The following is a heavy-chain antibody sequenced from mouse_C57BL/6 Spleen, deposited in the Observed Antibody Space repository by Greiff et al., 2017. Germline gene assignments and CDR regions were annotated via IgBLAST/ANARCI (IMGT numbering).Heavy chain of an antibody. V-gene: IGHV5-17*01. Sequence: EVKLMESGGGLVKPGGSLKLSCAASGFTFSDYGMHWVRQTPEKGLEWVAYISSGSSTIYYADTVKGRFTISRDNAKNTLFLQMTSLRSEDTAMYYCARTRYCSPFDYWGQGTTLTVSS. J-gene: IGHJ2*01. CDR3: ARTRYCSPFDY. D-gene: IGHD1-1*01. CDR2: ISSGSSTI. CDR1: GFTFSDYG.